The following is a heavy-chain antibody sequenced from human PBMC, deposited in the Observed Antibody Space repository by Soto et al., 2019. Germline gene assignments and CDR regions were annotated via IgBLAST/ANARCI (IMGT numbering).Heavy chain of an antibody. D-gene: IGHD5-12*01. J-gene: IGHJ6*02. CDR3: AREGVAPYYYYGMDV. CDR2: IYNSGRGST. V-gene: IGHV4-4*08. CDR1: GSSMTTYY. Sequence: PSETLSLTCSVSGSSMTTYYWHWIRQAPGKGLEWIGFIYNSGRGSTGSNPSLSSRVTMTTDTSTSTVHMEVRSLRSDDTAVYYCAREGVAPYYYYGMDVWGQGTPVTVSS.